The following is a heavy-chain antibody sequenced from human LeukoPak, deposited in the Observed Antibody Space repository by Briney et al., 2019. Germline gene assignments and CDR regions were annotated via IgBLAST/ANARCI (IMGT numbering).Heavy chain of an antibody. J-gene: IGHJ4*02. Sequence: GGSLRLSCTASGFTFGDYAMTWVRQAPGKGLEWVGFIASETYGGTAEYAASVKGRFTISRDDSKSIAYLQMNSLKTEDTAVYYCTRDIGDAPDYWGQGTLVTVSS. CDR2: IASETYGGTA. CDR3: TRDIGDAPDY. D-gene: IGHD2-21*02. V-gene: IGHV3-49*04. CDR1: GFTFGDYA.